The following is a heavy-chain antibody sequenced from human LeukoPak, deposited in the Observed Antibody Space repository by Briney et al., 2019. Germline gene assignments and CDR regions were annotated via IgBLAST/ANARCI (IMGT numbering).Heavy chain of an antibody. CDR2: IIPIFGTA. CDR3: ASGQGDYSDSFDY. J-gene: IGHJ4*02. V-gene: IGHV1-69*05. CDR1: GGTFSSYA. D-gene: IGHD4-11*01. Sequence: SVKVSCKASGGTFSSYAISWVRQAPGQGLEWMGRIIPIFGTANYAQKFQGRVTITTDESTSTAYMELSSLRSEDTAVYYCASGQGDYSDSFDYWGQGTLVTVSS.